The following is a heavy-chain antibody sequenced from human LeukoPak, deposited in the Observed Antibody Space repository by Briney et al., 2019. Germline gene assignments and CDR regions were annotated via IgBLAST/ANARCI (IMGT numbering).Heavy chain of an antibody. Sequence: GGSLRLSCAASGFTFSSYAMSWVRQAPGKGLEWVSSISSSSSYIYYADSVKGRFTISRDNAKNSLYLQMNSLRAEDTAVYYCAGDFWSGYTYYYYYGMDVWGQGTTVTVSS. J-gene: IGHJ6*02. CDR3: AGDFWSGYTYYYYYGMDV. CDR2: ISSSSSYI. V-gene: IGHV3-21*01. D-gene: IGHD3-3*01. CDR1: GFTFSSYA.